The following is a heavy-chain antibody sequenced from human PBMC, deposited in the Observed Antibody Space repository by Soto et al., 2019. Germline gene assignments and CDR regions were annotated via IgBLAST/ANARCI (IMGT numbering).Heavy chain of an antibody. Sequence: EVQLVESGGGLVRPGGSLRLSCAASGFTFSSYSVNWVRQAPGKGLEWVSYIGGSSDPIFYADSVKGRFTISRDNAKNSLYLQMNSLRVEDTAVYFCARDSDYAFDFWGQGTLVTVSS. CDR3: ARDSDYAFDF. CDR1: GFTFSSYS. V-gene: IGHV3-48*01. J-gene: IGHJ4*02. D-gene: IGHD4-17*01. CDR2: IGGSSDPI.